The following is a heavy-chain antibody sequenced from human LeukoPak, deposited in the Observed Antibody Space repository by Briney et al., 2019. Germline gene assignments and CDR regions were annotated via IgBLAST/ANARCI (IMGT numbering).Heavy chain of an antibody. Sequence: GGSLRLSCAASGFTFSSYGMSWVRQAPGKGLEWVSAISGSGGSTYYADSVKGRFTISRDNSKNTLYLQMNSLRAEDTAVYYCAKVPSRWLQLLDYWGQGTLVTVSS. D-gene: IGHD5-24*01. CDR3: AKVPSRWLQLLDY. CDR2: ISGSGGST. CDR1: GFTFSSYG. J-gene: IGHJ4*02. V-gene: IGHV3-23*01.